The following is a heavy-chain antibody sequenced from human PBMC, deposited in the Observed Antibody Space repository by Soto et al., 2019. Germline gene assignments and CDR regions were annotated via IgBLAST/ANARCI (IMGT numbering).Heavy chain of an antibody. V-gene: IGHV3-74*01. CDR2: INSDGSST. Sequence: GGPLRLSCAAAGVTCSSYWMHWVRQAPGKGLVWVSRINSDGSSTSYADSVKGRFAISRDNAKNTLYLQMNSLRAEDTAVYYCARDFSYSGSSPWFDYWGQGTLVTVSS. D-gene: IGHD1-26*01. CDR3: ARDFSYSGSSPWFDY. J-gene: IGHJ4*02. CDR1: GVTCSSYW.